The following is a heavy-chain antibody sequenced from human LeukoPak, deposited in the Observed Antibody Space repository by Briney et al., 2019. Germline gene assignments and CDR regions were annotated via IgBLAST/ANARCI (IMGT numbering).Heavy chain of an antibody. CDR2: INHSGST. CDR3: ARRVVRGVYYYYYYMDV. CDR1: GGSISSYY. J-gene: IGHJ6*03. D-gene: IGHD3-3*01. Sequence: SETLSLTCTVSGGSISSYYWSWIRQPPGKGLEWIGEINHSGSTNYNPSLKSRVTISVDTSKNQFSLKLRSVTAADTAVYYCARRVVRGVYYYYYYMDVWGKGTTVTISS. V-gene: IGHV4-34*01.